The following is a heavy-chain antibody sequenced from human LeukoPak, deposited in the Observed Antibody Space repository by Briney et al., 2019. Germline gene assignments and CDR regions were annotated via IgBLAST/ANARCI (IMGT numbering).Heavy chain of an antibody. Sequence: SETLSLTCAVYGGSFSGYYWSWIRQPPGKGLEWIGEINHSGSTNYNPSLKSRVTISVDTSKNQFSLKLSSVTAADTAVYYCARGRKYGIAAAGRNWFDPWGQGTLVTVSS. CDR1: GGSFSGYY. CDR3: ARGRKYGIAAAGRNWFDP. V-gene: IGHV4-34*01. J-gene: IGHJ5*02. CDR2: INHSGST. D-gene: IGHD6-13*01.